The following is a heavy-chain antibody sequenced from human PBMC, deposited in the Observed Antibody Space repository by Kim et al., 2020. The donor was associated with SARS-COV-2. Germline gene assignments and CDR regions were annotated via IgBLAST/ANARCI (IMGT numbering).Heavy chain of an antibody. CDR3: ARVGDGYKLDV. CDR2: T. D-gene: IGHD5-12*01. J-gene: IGHJ6*04. Sequence: TSNAQKFQGRVTMTRDTSTSTVYMELSSLRSEDTAVYYCARVGDGYKLDVWGKGTTVTVSS. V-gene: IGHV1-46*01.